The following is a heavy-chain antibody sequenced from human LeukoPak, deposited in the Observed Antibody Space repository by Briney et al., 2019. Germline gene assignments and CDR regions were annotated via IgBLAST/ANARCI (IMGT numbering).Heavy chain of an antibody. Sequence: SVKVSCKASGGTFSSYTISWVRQAPGQGLEWMGRIIPILGIANYAQKFQGRVTITADKSTSTAYMELSSLRSEDTAVYYCARDTGYCSSTSCLNWFDPRGQGTLVTVSS. CDR2: IIPILGIA. CDR3: ARDTGYCSSTSCLNWFDP. D-gene: IGHD2-2*01. CDR1: GGTFSSYT. J-gene: IGHJ5*02. V-gene: IGHV1-69*04.